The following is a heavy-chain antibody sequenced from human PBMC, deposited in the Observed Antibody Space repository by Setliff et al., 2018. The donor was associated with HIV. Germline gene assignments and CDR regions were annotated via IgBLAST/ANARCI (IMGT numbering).Heavy chain of an antibody. CDR2: ISADGSDT. V-gene: IGHV3-74*01. CDR1: GFTFSSYW. J-gene: IGHJ3*02. CDR3: SLGYCSVGSCYSDPEVAFDI. Sequence: PGGSLRLSCAASGFTFSSYWIHWVRQAPGKGLVWVSRISADGSDTSYADSVKGRFTISRDNAMNTAYLQMNSLRGEDTALYYCSLGYCSVGSCYSDPEVAFDIWGQGTMVTVSS. D-gene: IGHD2-15*01.